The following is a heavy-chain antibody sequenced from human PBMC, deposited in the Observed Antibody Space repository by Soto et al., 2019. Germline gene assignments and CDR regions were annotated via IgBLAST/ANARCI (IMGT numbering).Heavy chain of an antibody. Sequence: EVQLVESGGGLVQPGGSLRLSCAASGFTFSSYWMSWVRQAPGKGLEWVANIKQDGSEKYYVDSVKGRFTISRDNAKNSLYLQMNSLRAEDTAVYYCARDGGSSWQDHYFDYWGQGTLVTVSS. J-gene: IGHJ4*02. D-gene: IGHD6-13*01. CDR2: IKQDGSEK. CDR1: GFTFSSYW. V-gene: IGHV3-7*01. CDR3: ARDGGSSWQDHYFDY.